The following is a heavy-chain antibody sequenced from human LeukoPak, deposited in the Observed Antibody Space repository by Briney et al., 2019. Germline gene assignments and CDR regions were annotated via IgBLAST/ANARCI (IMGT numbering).Heavy chain of an antibody. CDR3: ARGPKSSGFAEGDY. V-gene: IGHV1-2*02. Sequence: ASVKVSCKAYGYTFSDYYIHWVRQAPGQGLEWMGWINPNSGGTNYAQKLQGRVTMTTDTSTSTAYMELRSLRSDDTAVYYCARGPKSSGFAEGDYWGQGTLVTVSS. D-gene: IGHD3-22*01. CDR2: INPNSGGT. J-gene: IGHJ4*02. CDR1: GYTFSDYY.